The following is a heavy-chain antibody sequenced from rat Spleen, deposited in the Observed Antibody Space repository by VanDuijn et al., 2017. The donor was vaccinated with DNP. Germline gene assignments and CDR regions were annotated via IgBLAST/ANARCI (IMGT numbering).Heavy chain of an antibody. V-gene: IGHV5-25*01. CDR3: ARRLTGYNYVMDA. D-gene: IGHD1-4*01. CDR2: ISPGGST. CDR1: GFNFSNYY. J-gene: IGHJ4*01. Sequence: EVQLVESGGGLVQPGRSMKLSCAVSGFNFSNYYMAWVRQAPTKGLEWVASISPGGSTYYRDSVRGRFTLSRDNAKSTLYLQMDSLRSEDTATYYCARRLTGYNYVMDAWGQGTSVTVSS.